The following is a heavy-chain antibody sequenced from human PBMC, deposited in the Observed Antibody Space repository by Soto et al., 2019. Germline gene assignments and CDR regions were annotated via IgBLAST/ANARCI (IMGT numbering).Heavy chain of an antibody. V-gene: IGHV2-5*02. CDR1: GFSLSTSGVG. J-gene: IGHJ4*02. D-gene: IGHD4-17*01. CDR3: AHRQRTVYFDY. CDR2: TYWDDDK. Sequence: QITLKESGPTLVKPTQTLTLTCTFSGFSLSTSGVGVGWIRQPPGKALEWLALTYWDDDKRYSPSLKSRLTITKDNSKTQVVLTMTNMDPVDTATYYCAHRQRTVYFDYWGQGTLVTVSS.